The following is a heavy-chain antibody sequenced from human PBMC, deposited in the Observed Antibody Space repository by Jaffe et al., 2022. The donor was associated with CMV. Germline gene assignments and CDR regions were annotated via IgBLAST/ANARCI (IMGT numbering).Heavy chain of an antibody. CDR1: GFTFVHYN. CDR3: VRGQMELLPGYFDS. D-gene: IGHD1-7*01. V-gene: IGHV3-48*02. Sequence: DVQLEESGGGLVQPGESLRLSCVASGFTFVHYNMNWVRQAPGKGPEWIAYISSSRQTIYYADSVKGRFTVSRDNDDNSIFLQMNNLRDEDTAVYYCVRGQMELLPGYFDSWGRGTLVTVSS. CDR2: ISSSRQTI. J-gene: IGHJ4*03.